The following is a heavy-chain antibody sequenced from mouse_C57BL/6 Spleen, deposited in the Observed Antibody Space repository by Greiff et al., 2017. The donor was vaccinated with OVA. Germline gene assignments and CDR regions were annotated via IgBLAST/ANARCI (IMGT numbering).Heavy chain of an antibody. CDR1: GYSITSGYD. Sequence: EVQLQESGPGMVKPSQSLSLTCTVTGYSITSGYDWHWIRHFPGNKLEWMGYISYSGSTNYNPSLKSRISITHDTSKNHFFLKLNSVTTEDTATYYCARGGRSAYYFDYWGQGTTLTVSS. J-gene: IGHJ2*01. CDR3: ARGGRSAYYFDY. V-gene: IGHV3-1*01. CDR2: ISYSGST.